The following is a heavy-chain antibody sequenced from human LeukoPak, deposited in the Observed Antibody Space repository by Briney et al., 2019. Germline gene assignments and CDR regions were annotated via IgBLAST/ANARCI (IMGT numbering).Heavy chain of an antibody. Sequence: GGSLRLSCAASGFTFSSYSMNWVREAPGKGREWVSSISSSRSYIYYADSVKGRFTISRDNAKNSLYLQMNSLRAEDTAVYYCASLGGSGSYISVWGQGTLVTVSS. J-gene: IGHJ4*02. CDR3: ASLGGSGSYISV. CDR1: GFTFSSYS. CDR2: ISSSRSYI. D-gene: IGHD1-26*01. V-gene: IGHV3-21*01.